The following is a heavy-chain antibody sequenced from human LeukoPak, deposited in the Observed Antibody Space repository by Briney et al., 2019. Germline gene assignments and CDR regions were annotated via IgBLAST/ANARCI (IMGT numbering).Heavy chain of an antibody. J-gene: IGHJ3*02. D-gene: IGHD3-9*01. V-gene: IGHV7-4-1*02. CDR1: GYTFTRYA. CDR3: ARGGFDSRWACDI. CDR2: INTNTRNP. Sequence: GASVKVSCKASGYTFTRYAMNWVRQAPGQGLEWMGWINTNTRNPTYAQGFTGRVVFSLDTSVSTAYLQISGLKAEDTAVHYCARGGFDSRWACDIWGQGTMVTVSS.